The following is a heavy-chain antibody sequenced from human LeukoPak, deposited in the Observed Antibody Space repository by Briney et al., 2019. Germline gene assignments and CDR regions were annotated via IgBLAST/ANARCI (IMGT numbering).Heavy chain of an antibody. Sequence: ASVKVSCKASGYTFTGYYMHWVRQAPGQGLEWMGWINPNSGGTNYAQKFQGRVTMTGDTSISTAYMELSRLRSDGTAVYYCARATFWELLHWGQGTLVTVSS. D-gene: IGHD1-26*01. CDR1: GYTFTGYY. CDR3: ARATFWELLH. CDR2: INPNSGGT. V-gene: IGHV1-2*02. J-gene: IGHJ4*02.